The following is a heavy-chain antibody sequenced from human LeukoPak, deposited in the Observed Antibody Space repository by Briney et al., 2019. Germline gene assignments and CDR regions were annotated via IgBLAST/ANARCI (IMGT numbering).Heavy chain of an antibody. CDR2: ISAYNGNT. CDR1: GYTFTSYG. D-gene: IGHD3-3*01. CDR3: ARASEYYDFWSGYSSRTYYFDY. Sequence: ASVKVSCKASGYTFTSYGISWVRQAPGQGLEWMGWISAYNGNTNYAQKLQGRVTMTTDTSTSTAHMELRSLRSDDTAVYYCARASEYYDFWSGYSSRTYYFDYWGQGTLVTVSS. V-gene: IGHV1-18*01. J-gene: IGHJ4*02.